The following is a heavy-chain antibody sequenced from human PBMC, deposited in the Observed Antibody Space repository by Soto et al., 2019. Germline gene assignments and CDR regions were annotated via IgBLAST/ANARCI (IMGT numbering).Heavy chain of an antibody. V-gene: IGHV4-59*01. Sequence: VQLQESGPGLVKPSETLSLTCTVSGGSISSYYWTWIRQPPGKGLEWIGYIYYSGSTNYNPSLENRVTMSVDTSKNQFYLTLTSVTAADTAVYYCAREEANFYMDVWGKGTTVTVSS. CDR2: IYYSGST. J-gene: IGHJ6*03. CDR3: AREEANFYMDV. D-gene: IGHD2-8*01. CDR1: GGSISSYY.